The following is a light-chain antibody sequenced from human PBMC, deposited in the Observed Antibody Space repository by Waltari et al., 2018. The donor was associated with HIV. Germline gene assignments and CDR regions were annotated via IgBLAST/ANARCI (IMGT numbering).Light chain of an antibody. V-gene: IGLV2-14*01. CDR3: NSYTSSTTRV. CDR2: EVS. CDR1: RQEGGGYKH. Sequence: SGPTPPALLFGSPGPAVTNPCPGTRQEGGGYKHVLWYQQHPGKTPQLLIYEVSIRPSGVSNRFSGSKSGNTASLTISGLQAEDEADYYCNSYTSSTTRVFGTGTKVTVL. J-gene: IGLJ1*01.